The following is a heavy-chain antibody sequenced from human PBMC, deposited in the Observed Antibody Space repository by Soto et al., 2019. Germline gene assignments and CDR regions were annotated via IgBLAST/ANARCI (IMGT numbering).Heavy chain of an antibody. CDR3: VVEDLGMEV. V-gene: IGHV3-53*01. CDR2: IYSNGNT. J-gene: IGHJ6*02. Sequence: GGSLRLSCAACGFTVSTNYRTRVRQTPGKGLEWVSIIYSNGNTYYADSVKGRFTSSRDNSKNTLYLQMNSLRVDDTAVYYCVVEDLGMEVWGQGTTVTVSS. CDR1: GFTVSTNY. D-gene: IGHD2-15*01.